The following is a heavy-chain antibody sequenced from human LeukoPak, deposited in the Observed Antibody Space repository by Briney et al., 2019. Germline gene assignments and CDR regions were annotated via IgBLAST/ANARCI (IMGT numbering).Heavy chain of an antibody. CDR1: GFCFSRHS. Sequence: GGSLRLSCAASGFCFSRHSMNWVRQAPGKGLEWVSYISSSSSTIYYADSVKGRFTISRDNAKNSLYLQMNSLRAEDTAVYYCARGAVAGTTETYYFDYWGQGTLVTVSS. CDR3: ARGAVAGTTETYYFDY. CDR2: ISSSSSTI. J-gene: IGHJ4*02. D-gene: IGHD6-19*01. V-gene: IGHV3-48*01.